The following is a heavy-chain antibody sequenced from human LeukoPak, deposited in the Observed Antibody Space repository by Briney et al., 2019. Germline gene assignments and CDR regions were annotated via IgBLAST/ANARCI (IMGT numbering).Heavy chain of an antibody. D-gene: IGHD3-10*01. CDR1: GFTFSSYG. Sequence: PGGSLRLSCAASGFTFSSYGMHWVRQAPGKGLEWVAVISYDGSNKYYADSVKGRFTISRDNSKNTLYLQMNSLRDEDTAVYYCAKDRPTMVRGVPSYYYYYGMDVWGKGTTVTVSS. J-gene: IGHJ6*04. CDR3: AKDRPTMVRGVPSYYYYYGMDV. V-gene: IGHV3-30*18. CDR2: ISYDGSNK.